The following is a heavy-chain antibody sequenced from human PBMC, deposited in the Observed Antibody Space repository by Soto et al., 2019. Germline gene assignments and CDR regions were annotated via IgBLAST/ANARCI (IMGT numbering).Heavy chain of an antibody. CDR3: TTPYYDFWSGYLGY. J-gene: IGHJ4*02. CDR1: GFTFTNAW. CDR2: IKSKTDGGTT. V-gene: IGHV3-15*07. D-gene: IGHD3-3*01. Sequence: GGSLRLSCAASGFTFTNAWMNWVRQAPGRGLEWVGRIKSKTDGGTTDYAAPVKGRFTISRDDSKNTLYLQMNSLETEDTAVYYCTTPYYDFWSGYLGYWGQGALVTVSS.